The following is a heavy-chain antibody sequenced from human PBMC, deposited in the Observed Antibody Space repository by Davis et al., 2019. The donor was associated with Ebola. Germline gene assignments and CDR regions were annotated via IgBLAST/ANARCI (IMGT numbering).Heavy chain of an antibody. D-gene: IGHD6-19*01. CDR2: MYYSGST. J-gene: IGHJ4*02. Sequence: SETLSLTCVVSGGSITSGDYSCSWIRKPPGKGLEWIGYMYYSGSTYYNPSLKSRVTISVDTSKNQFSLKLSSVTAADTAVYYCARRVAVAVTYFDYWGQGTLVTGSS. CDR1: GGSITSGDYS. V-gene: IGHV4-30-4*07. CDR3: ARRVAVAVTYFDY.